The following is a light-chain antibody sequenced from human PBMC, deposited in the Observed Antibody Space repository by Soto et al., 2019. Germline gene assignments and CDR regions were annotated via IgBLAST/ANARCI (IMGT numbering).Light chain of an antibody. J-gene: IGLJ2*01. CDR2: YDS. V-gene: IGLV3-21*04. CDR1: KIGSKS. CDR3: QVWYSSSYHVV. Sequence: SYELTQPPSVSVAPGKTARITCGGNKIGSKSVHWYQQKPGQAPVLVIYYDSDRPSGIPERFSGSNSGNTATLTISRVEAGDEADYYCQVWYSSSYHVVFGGGTKLTVL.